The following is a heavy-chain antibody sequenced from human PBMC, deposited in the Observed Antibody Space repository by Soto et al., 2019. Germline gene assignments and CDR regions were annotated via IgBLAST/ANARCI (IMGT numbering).Heavy chain of an antibody. J-gene: IGHJ6*02. Sequence: GGSLRLSCAASGFTFSSYAMHWVRQAPGKWLEWVAVISYDGSNKYYADSVKGRFTLSRDNSKKTLYLQMNSMRAEDTAVYYCERDVGYCSSSSCAPGGMDVWGQGTTVTVSS. V-gene: IGHV3-30-3*01. CDR3: ERDVGYCSSSSCAPGGMDV. CDR2: ISYDGSNK. D-gene: IGHD2-2*01. CDR1: GFTFSSYA.